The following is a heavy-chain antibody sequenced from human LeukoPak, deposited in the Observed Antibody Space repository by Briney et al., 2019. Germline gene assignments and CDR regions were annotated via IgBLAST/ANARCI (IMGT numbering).Heavy chain of an antibody. D-gene: IGHD5-18*01. CDR3: AASWAGLGYSYLDY. Sequence: SVKVSCKTSGFTFTSSSVQWVRQASGQRLEWIGWIVVGSGNTNYAQKFQERVTITRDMSTSTAYMELSSLRSEDTAVYYCAASWAGLGYSYLDYWGQGTLVTVSS. CDR2: IVVGSGNT. CDR1: GFTFTSSS. V-gene: IGHV1-58*01. J-gene: IGHJ4*02.